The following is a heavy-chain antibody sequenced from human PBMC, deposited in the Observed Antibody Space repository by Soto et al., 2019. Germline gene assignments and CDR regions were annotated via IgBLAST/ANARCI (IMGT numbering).Heavy chain of an antibody. CDR3: AKDFTPDGYWDFDY. V-gene: IGHV3-23*01. Sequence: GGSLRLSCAASGFTFSTYTMSWVRQPPGKGLEWVSAVLQTGSSTFYADSVKGRFTISRDNSKNTLYLQMNNLRAEDTAVYYCAKDFTPDGYWDFDYWGQGTLVTVSS. CDR2: VLQTGSST. J-gene: IGHJ4*02. CDR1: GFTFSTYT. D-gene: IGHD4-17*01.